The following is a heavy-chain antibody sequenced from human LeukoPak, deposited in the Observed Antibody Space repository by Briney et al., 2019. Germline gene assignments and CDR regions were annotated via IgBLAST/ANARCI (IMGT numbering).Heavy chain of an antibody. J-gene: IGHJ4*02. V-gene: IGHV3-30*18. D-gene: IGHD3-22*01. CDR1: GFTFSSYG. CDR3: AKVNYYDSSGYYDY. Sequence: GRSLRLSCAASGFTFSSYGMHWVRQAPGKGLEWVAVISYDGSNKYYADSVKGRFTISRDNSKNTMYLQMNSLRVEDTAVYYYAKVNYYDSSGYYDYWGQGTLVTVSS. CDR2: ISYDGSNK.